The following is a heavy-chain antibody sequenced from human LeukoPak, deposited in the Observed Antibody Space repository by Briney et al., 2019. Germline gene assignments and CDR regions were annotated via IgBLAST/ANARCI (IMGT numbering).Heavy chain of an antibody. CDR2: IYHSGST. Sequence: SSETLSLTCTVSGGSISSSSYYWGWIRQPPGKGLEWIGSIYHSGSTYYNPSLKSRVTISVDTSKNQFSLKLSSVTAADTAVYYCARYIDGGPDYWGQGTLVTVSS. V-gene: IGHV4-39*07. J-gene: IGHJ4*02. CDR1: GGSISSSSYY. D-gene: IGHD4-23*01. CDR3: ARYIDGGPDY.